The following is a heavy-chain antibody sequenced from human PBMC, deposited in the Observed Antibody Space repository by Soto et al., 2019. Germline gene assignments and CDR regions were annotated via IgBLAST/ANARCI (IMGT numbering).Heavy chain of an antibody. D-gene: IGHD2-15*01. CDR3: ATAKLLLPWLFDY. CDR2: ISYDGSNK. J-gene: IGHJ4*02. V-gene: IGHV3-30*03. Sequence: PGGSLRLSCVASGFTFSTYGMHWVRQAPGKGLEWVAVISYDGSNKDYTDSVKGRFTISRDNSKNTLFLQMNSLRAEDTAVYYCATAKLLLPWLFDYWGQGTLVTVSS. CDR1: GFTFSTYG.